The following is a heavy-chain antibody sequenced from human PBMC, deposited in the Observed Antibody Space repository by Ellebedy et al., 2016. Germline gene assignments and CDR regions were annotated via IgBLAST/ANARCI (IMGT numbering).Heavy chain of an antibody. CDR1: GYTFSNYG. CDR2: MNPDSGNT. CDR3: ARGINGSDY. J-gene: IGHJ4*02. D-gene: IGHD1-20*01. Sequence: ASVKVSCKASGYTFSNYGLNWVRQATGQGLEWMGWMNPDSGNTGLAQNFQGRVTMTRDTSISTAYMELSSLRSEDTAMYYCARGINGSDYWGQGTLVTVSS. V-gene: IGHV1-8*02.